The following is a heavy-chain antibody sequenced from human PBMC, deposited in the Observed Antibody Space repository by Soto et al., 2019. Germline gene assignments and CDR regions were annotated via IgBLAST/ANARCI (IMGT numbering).Heavy chain of an antibody. CDR3: ARGLSSYANWFDP. CDR1: GYSISSGYY. D-gene: IGHD3-16*01. CDR2: IYHSGST. Sequence: SETLSLTCAVSGYSISSGYYWGWIRQPPGKGLEWIGSIYHSGSTYYNPSLKSRVTISVDTSKNQFSLKLSSVTAADTAVYYCARGLSSYANWFDPWGQGTLVTVSS. J-gene: IGHJ5*02. V-gene: IGHV4-38-2*01.